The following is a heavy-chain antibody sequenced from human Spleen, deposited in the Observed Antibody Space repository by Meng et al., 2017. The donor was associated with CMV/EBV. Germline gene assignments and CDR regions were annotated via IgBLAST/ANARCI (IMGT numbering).Heavy chain of an antibody. CDR2: IIPIYGTA. D-gene: IGHD3-3*01. V-gene: IGHV1-69*05. CDR3: ARGQEGYDFWSGYHI. J-gene: IGHJ4*02. CDR1: GSKVSSYA. Sequence: SGSKVSSYAISWVRQAPGQGLEWMGGIIPIYGTANYAQEFQGRDTITTDESTSTAYMELSSLRSEDTDVYYCARGQEGYDFWSGYHIWGQGTLVTVSS.